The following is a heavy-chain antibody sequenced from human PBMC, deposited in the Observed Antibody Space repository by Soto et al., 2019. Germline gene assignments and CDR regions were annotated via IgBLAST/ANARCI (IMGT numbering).Heavy chain of an antibody. Sequence: QVQLVESGGGVVQPGRSLRLSCAASGFTFSSYGMHWVRQAPGKGLEWVAVISYDGSNKYYADSVKGRFTISRDNSKNTLYLQMNSLRAEDTAVYYCAKDQWGYGLDAFDIWGQGTMVTVSS. J-gene: IGHJ3*02. CDR1: GFTFSSYG. CDR3: AKDQWGYGLDAFDI. D-gene: IGHD1-26*01. CDR2: ISYDGSNK. V-gene: IGHV3-30*18.